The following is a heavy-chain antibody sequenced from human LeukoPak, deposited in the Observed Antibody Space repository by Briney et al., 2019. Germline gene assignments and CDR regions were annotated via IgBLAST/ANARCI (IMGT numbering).Heavy chain of an antibody. J-gene: IGHJ4*02. CDR3: GLRTTWGTPGFDY. CDR1: GYSLSSAYY. CDR2: IYPSGTT. D-gene: IGHD1/OR15-1a*01. V-gene: IGHV4-38-2*02. Sequence: SETLSLTCSLSGYSLSSAYYWVWIRQPPEKGLEWIAAIYPSGTTYYNPSLKSRGLISMDTSKNQFSLTVTSVTATDTGVYFCGLRTTWGTPGFDYWGQGTLVTVSS.